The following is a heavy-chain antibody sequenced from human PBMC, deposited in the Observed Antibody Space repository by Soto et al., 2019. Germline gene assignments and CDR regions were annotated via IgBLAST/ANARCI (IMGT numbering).Heavy chain of an antibody. J-gene: IGHJ4*02. CDR1: GGSISSSSYY. D-gene: IGHD3-3*01. CDR3: ATQLRFLEWLFDY. Sequence: SETLSLTCTVSGGSISSSSYYWGWIRQPPGKGLEWIGSIYYSGSTYYNPSLKSRVTIPVDTSKNQFSLKLSSVTAADTAVYYCATQLRFLEWLFDYWGQGTLVTVSS. V-gene: IGHV4-39*01. CDR2: IYYSGST.